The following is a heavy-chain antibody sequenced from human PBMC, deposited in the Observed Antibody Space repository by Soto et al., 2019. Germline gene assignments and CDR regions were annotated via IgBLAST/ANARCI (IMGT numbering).Heavy chain of an antibody. V-gene: IGHV2-5*02. D-gene: IGHD2-21*02. CDR1: GFSLSTSGVG. Sequence: QITLKESDPTLVKPTQTLTLTCTFSGFSLSTSGVGVGWIRQPPGKALEWLALIYWDDDKRYSPSLRSRLTINKDPSKNQVVLTMTIMDPVDTATYYCIQRRWGGDCLQSYASHYYYGMDVWGQGTTVTVSS. J-gene: IGHJ6*02. CDR3: IQRRWGGDCLQSYASHYYYGMDV. CDR2: IYWDDDK.